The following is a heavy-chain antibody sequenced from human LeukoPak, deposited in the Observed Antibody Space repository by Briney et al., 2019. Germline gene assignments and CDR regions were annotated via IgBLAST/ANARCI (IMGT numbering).Heavy chain of an antibody. Sequence: PSETLSLTCTVPGGSISGYYWNWIRQPPGKGLEWIGYFYYSGSGSANYNPSLKSRLTISGDTSKNQFSLKLRSVTAADTAVYYCARSPGLEARGMRWFFDLWGRGTLVTVSS. J-gene: IGHJ2*01. CDR3: ARSPGLEARGMRWFFDL. CDR2: FYYSGSGSA. V-gene: IGHV4-59*01. D-gene: IGHD6-13*01. CDR1: GGSISGYY.